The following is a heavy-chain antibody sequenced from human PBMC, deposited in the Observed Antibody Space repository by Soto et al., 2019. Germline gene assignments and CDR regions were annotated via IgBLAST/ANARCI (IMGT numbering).Heavy chain of an antibody. Sequence: SETLSLTCTVSGGSISSYYWSWIRQPAGKGLEWIGRIYTSGSTNYNPSLKSRVTMSVDTSKNQFSLKLSSVTAADAAVYYCAGEPSIAADPNWFDTWGQGTLVTVS. CDR2: IYTSGST. CDR1: GGSISSYY. CDR3: AGEPSIAADPNWFDT. D-gene: IGHD6-6*01. J-gene: IGHJ5*02. V-gene: IGHV4-4*07.